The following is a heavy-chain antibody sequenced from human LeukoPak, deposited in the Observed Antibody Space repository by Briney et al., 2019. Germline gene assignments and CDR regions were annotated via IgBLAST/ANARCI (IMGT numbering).Heavy chain of an antibody. CDR1: GFTFGDYA. Sequence: TGGSLRLSCAASGFTFGDYAMHWVRQAPGKGLEWVSRIGWNSGSIAYADSVKGRFTISRDNAKNSLYLQMNSLRPEDTALYYCAKEEWLGKMNYFDSWGQGTLVTVSS. D-gene: IGHD3-3*01. CDR3: AKEEWLGKMNYFDS. J-gene: IGHJ4*02. CDR2: IGWNSGSI. V-gene: IGHV3-9*01.